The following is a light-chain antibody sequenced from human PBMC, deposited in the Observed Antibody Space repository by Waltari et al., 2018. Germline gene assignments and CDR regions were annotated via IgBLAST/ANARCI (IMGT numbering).Light chain of an antibody. J-gene: IGLJ3*02. V-gene: IGLV8-61*01. CDR1: SGSASPSHC. Sequence: QTVVTQVPSISVSPGGTVTLTCASTSGSASPSHCHTWCQQTPGPAPRTLIYNTNRRSSGVPDRFSGSILGNKAALTITGAQADDESHYYCVLHVADAIMLFGGGTKLTVL. CDR3: VLHVADAIML. CDR2: NTN.